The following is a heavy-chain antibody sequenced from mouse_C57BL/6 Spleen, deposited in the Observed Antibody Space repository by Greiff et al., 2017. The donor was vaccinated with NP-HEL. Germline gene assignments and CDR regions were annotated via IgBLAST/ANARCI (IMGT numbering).Heavy chain of an antibody. CDR2: INPNYGTT. CDR1: GYSFTDYN. D-gene: IGHD1-1*01. J-gene: IGHJ1*03. CDR3: ARGDYYGSSRGFDV. V-gene: IGHV1-39*01. Sequence: EVQLKESGPELVKPGASVKISCKASGYSFTDYNMNWVKQSNGKSLEWIGVINPNYGTTSYNQKFKGKATLTVDQSSSTAYMQLNSLTSEDSAVYYCARGDYYGSSRGFDVWGTGTTVTVSS.